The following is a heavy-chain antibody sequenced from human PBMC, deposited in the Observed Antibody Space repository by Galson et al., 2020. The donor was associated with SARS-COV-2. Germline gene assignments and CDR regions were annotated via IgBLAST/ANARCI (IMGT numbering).Heavy chain of an antibody. Sequence: SETLSLTCTVSGGSISSSSYYWGWIRQPPGKGLEWIGSIYYSGSTYYNPSLKSRVTISVDTSKNQFSLKLSSVTAADTAVYYCARRTEQQLVGYWHYYGMDVWGQGTTVTVSS. CDR2: IYYSGST. D-gene: IGHD6-13*01. V-gene: IGHV4-39*01. J-gene: IGHJ6*02. CDR3: ARRTEQQLVGYWHYYGMDV. CDR1: GGSISSSSYY.